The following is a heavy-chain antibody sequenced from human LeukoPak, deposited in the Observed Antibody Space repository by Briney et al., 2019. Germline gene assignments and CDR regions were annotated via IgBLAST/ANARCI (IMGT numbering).Heavy chain of an antibody. CDR1: GYTFIGYY. CDR2: INPNSGGT. CDR3: ASHLQEIAVAVFDY. Sequence: ASVKVSCKASGYTFIGYYMHWMRQALGQGLEWMGWINPNSGGTNYAQKFQGRVTMTRDTSISTAYMELSSLRSDDTAVYYCASHLQEIAVAVFDYWGQGTLVTVSS. V-gene: IGHV1-2*02. J-gene: IGHJ4*02. D-gene: IGHD6-19*01.